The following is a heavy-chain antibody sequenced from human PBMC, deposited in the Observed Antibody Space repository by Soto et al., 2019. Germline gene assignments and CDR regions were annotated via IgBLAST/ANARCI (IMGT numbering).Heavy chain of an antibody. J-gene: IGHJ4*02. D-gene: IGHD4-17*01. Sequence: SETLSLTCTVSGGSISSGDYYWSWIRQPPGKGLEWIGYIYYSGSTYYNPSLKSRVTISVDKSKNQFSLQLTSVTAADTAVYYCARSEATVLDSWGQGTLVTVSS. CDR2: IYYSGST. CDR3: ARSEATVLDS. CDR1: GGSISSGDYY. V-gene: IGHV4-30-4*01.